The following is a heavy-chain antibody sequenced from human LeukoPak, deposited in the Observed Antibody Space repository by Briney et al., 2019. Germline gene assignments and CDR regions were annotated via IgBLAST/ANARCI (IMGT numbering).Heavy chain of an antibody. D-gene: IGHD2-15*01. J-gene: IGHJ4*02. CDR2: INYSGST. V-gene: IGHV4-34*01. CDR3: AREGRGGHNFDY. CDR1: DESFSGYY. Sequence: SETLSLTCAVSDESFSGYYWNWIRQPPGRGLEWIGEINYSGSTQCHPSLKSRVSMSVDKSKKQVSLKLSSVTVADTAVYYCAREGRGGHNFDYWGQGTLAIVSS.